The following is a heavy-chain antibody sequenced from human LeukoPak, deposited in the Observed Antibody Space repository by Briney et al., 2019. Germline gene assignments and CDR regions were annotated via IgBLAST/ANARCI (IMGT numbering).Heavy chain of an antibody. CDR3: ARDPWPDSSGFPLHH. Sequence: GGSLRLSCAAFGFTFDDYGMHWVRQAPGKGLEWVSAISWNSANIGYADSVKGRFTISRDNAKNSLYLQMNSLGAEDTAVYYCARDPWPDSSGFPLHHWGQGTLVTVSS. J-gene: IGHJ1*01. CDR2: ISWNSANI. CDR1: GFTFDDYG. V-gene: IGHV3-9*01. D-gene: IGHD3-22*01.